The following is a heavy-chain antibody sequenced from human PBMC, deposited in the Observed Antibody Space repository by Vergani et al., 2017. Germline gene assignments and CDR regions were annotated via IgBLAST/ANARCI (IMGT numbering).Heavy chain of an antibody. D-gene: IGHD2/OR15-2a*01. CDR3: AKYFRDSTDGLPDS. CDR2: IGKDGINT. V-gene: IGHV3-30*02. CDR1: GFTFSNFG. Sequence: QVHLVESGGGVVQPWRSLRLSCVVSGFTFSNFGMHWIRQAPGKGLEWLAYIGKDGINTRYRDAVKGRFTVSRDNSKDILYLQMDSLRSEDTALYYFAKYFRDSTDGLPDSWGPGTLVIVSS. J-gene: IGHJ4*02.